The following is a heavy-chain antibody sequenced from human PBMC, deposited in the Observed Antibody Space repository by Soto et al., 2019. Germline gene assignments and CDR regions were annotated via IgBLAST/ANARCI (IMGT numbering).Heavy chain of an antibody. CDR3: ARGYGIAAAGYYDY. Sequence: ASVKVSCKASGYTFTSYYMHWVRQAPGQGLEWMGWINPNSGGTNYAQKFQGWVTMTRDTSISTAYMELSRLRSDDTAVYYCARGYGIAAAGYYDYWGQGTLVTVSS. J-gene: IGHJ4*02. D-gene: IGHD6-13*01. CDR1: GYTFTSYY. CDR2: INPNSGGT. V-gene: IGHV1-2*04.